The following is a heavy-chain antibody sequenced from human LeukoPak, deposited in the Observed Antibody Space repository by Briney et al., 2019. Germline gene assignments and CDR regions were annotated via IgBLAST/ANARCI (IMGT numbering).Heavy chain of an antibody. D-gene: IGHD2-2*01. Sequence: ASVTVSCKASGYTFTTYGINWMRQAPGQGLEWMGWISAYNGNTNYAQKLQGRVTMTTDTSTNTAYMELSRLRSDDTAVYYCARARGDIVVVPAAIWFDPWGQGTLVTVSS. CDR3: ARARGDIVVVPAAIWFDP. J-gene: IGHJ5*02. V-gene: IGHV1-18*01. CDR1: GYTFTTYG. CDR2: ISAYNGNT.